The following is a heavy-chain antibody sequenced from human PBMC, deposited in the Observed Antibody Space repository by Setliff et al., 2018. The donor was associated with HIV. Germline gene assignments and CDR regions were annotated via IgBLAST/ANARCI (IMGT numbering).Heavy chain of an antibody. CDR3: ARDPDTSNKIDY. CDR2: INIDGSNT. D-gene: IGHD5-18*01. CDR1: GFTFSHYW. V-gene: IGHV3-74*01. Sequence: GGSLRLSCAASGFTFSHYWMHWVRHVPGKGLVWVSRINIDGSNTYYADSVKGRFTISRDNAKDTLYLQMNSLRAEDTAVYYCARDPDTSNKIDYWGQGTLVTVSS. J-gene: IGHJ4*02.